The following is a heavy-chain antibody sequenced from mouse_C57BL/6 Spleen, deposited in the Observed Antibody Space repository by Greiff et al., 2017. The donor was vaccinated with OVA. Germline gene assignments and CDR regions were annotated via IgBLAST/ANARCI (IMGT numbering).Heavy chain of an antibody. D-gene: IGHD1-1*01. CDR3: TRDYYGSSHWYFDV. V-gene: IGHV5-9-1*02. CDR2: ISSGGDYI. Sequence: EVQRVESGEGLVKPGGSLKLSCAASGFTFSSYAMSWVRQTPEKRLEWVAYISSGGDYIYYADTVKGRFTLSRDNAKNTLYLQMSSLKSEDTAMYYCTRDYYGSSHWYFDVWGTGTTVTVSS. J-gene: IGHJ1*03. CDR1: GFTFSSYA.